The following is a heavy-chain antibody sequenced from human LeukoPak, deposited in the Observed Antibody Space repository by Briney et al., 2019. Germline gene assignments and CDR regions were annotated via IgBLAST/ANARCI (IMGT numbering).Heavy chain of an antibody. CDR2: IRHDGRNK. J-gene: IGHJ4*02. D-gene: IGHD6-19*01. CDR3: AKGPWLAYPYYFDY. Sequence: GGSLRLSCAASGFTFSSYGIHWVRQAPGKGLEWVAFIRHDGRNKYYADSVKGRFTISRDNSKNTLYLQMNSLRAEDTAVYYCAKGPWLAYPYYFDYWGQGTLVTVSS. CDR1: GFTFSSYG. V-gene: IGHV3-30*02.